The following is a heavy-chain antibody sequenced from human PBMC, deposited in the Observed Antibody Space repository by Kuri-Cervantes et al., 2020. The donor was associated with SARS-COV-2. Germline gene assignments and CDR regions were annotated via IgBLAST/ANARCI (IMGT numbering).Heavy chain of an antibody. V-gene: IGHV1-2*02. CDR1: GYTFTSYD. CDR3: ARDWGGYCSGGSCYSILNWFDP. D-gene: IGHD2-15*01. CDR2: MNPNSGGT. J-gene: IGHJ5*02. Sequence: ASVKVSCKASGYTFTSYDINWVRQATGQGLEWMGWMNPNSGGTNYAQKFQGRVTMTRDTSISTAYMELSRLRSDGTAVYYCARDWGGYCSGGSCYSILNWFDPWGQGTLVTVSS.